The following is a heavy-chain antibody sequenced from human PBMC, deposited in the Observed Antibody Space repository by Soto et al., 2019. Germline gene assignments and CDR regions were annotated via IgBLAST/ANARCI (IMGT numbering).Heavy chain of an antibody. CDR3: AREQWGFDS. J-gene: IGHJ4*02. CDR2: IYYTGNS. Sequence: QVQLQESGPELVKPSQTLSLTCSVSGGSITTNGHYWTWIRQHPGQGLEWIAYIYYTGNSYLNPSIKSRLSISVDTSKNQLSLELRSVTAADTAVYYCAREQWGFDSWGQGTLVTVS. V-gene: IGHV4-31*03. D-gene: IGHD6-19*01. CDR1: GGSITTNGHY.